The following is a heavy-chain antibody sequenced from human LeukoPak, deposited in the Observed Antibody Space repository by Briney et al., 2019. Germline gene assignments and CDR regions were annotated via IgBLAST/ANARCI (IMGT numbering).Heavy chain of an antibody. CDR2: IYYSGST. D-gene: IGHD2-2*01. J-gene: IGHJ6*03. CDR1: GGSISSSSYY. CDR3: ARARYCSSTSCYDQHGYYYYYMDV. V-gene: IGHV4-39*01. Sequence: SETLSLTCTVSGGSISSSSYYWGWIRQPPGKGLECIGSIYYSGSTYYNPSLKSRVTISVDTSKNQFSLKLSSVTAADPAVYYCARARYCSSTSCYDQHGYYYYYMDVWGKGTTVTVSS.